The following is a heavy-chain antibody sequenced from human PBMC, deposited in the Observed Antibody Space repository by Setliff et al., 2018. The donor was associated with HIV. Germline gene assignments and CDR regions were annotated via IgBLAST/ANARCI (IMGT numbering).Heavy chain of an antibody. CDR3: TRQRDPDAFAI. Sequence: PGESLKISCKGSENTFTRYWIGWVRQMPGKGLEWMGIIYAGDSDTRYSPSFQGQVTISADKSISTAYLHWSSLKASDTAMYYCTRQRDPDAFAIWGQGTMVTVSS. V-gene: IGHV5-51*01. CDR2: IYAGDSDT. J-gene: IGHJ3*02. CDR1: ENTFTRYW.